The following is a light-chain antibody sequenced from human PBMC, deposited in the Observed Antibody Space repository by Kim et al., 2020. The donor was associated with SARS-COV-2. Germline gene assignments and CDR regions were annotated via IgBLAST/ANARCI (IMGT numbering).Light chain of an antibody. CDR1: SSDVGGYNH. CDR2: EVN. J-gene: IGLJ1*01. CDR3: SSYADNINYV. Sequence: QSALTQPPSASGSPGQPVTISCTGTSSDVGGYNHVAWYQQFPGKAPKLLIYEVNKRPSGVPDRFSGSKSGNTASLTVSGLQAEDEADYYCSSYADNINYVFGTGTKVTVL. V-gene: IGLV2-8*01.